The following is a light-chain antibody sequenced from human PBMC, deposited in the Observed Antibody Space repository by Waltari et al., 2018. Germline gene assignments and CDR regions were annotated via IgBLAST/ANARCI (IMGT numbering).Light chain of an antibody. CDR3: QQYYSTPWT. V-gene: IGKV4-1*01. Sequence: XIVMTQSXXXXXVSLGXXAXXXXXSXXSVLYSSNNKNYLAWYQQKPGQPPKLPIYWASTRESGVPDRFSGSGSGTDFTLTISSLQAEDVAVYYCQQYYSTPWTFGQGTKVEIK. CDR1: XSVLYSSNNKNY. J-gene: IGKJ1*01. CDR2: WAS.